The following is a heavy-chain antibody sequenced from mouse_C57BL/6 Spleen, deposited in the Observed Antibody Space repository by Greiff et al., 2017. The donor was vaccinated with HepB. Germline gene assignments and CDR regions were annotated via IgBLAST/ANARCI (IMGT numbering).Heavy chain of an antibody. CDR3: AREGYDEEAWFAY. Sequence: QVQLQQSGAELVKPGASVKISCKASGYAFSSYWMNWVKQRPGKGLEWIGQIYPGDGDTNYNGKFKGKATLTADKSSSTAYMQLSSLTSEDSAVYFCAREGYDEEAWFAYWGQGTLVTVSA. CDR2: IYPGDGDT. V-gene: IGHV1-80*01. J-gene: IGHJ3*01. CDR1: GYAFSSYW. D-gene: IGHD2-2*01.